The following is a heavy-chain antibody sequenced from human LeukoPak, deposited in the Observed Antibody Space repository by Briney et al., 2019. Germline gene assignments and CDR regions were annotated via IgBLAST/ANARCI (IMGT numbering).Heavy chain of an antibody. CDR1: GGSISSYY. V-gene: IGHV4-59*08. D-gene: IGHD6-13*01. CDR3: ARAHSTSWYFDY. J-gene: IGHJ4*02. Sequence: SETLSLTCTVSGGSISSYYWSWIRQPPGEGLEWIGYIYYSGSTNYNPSLKSRVTISVDTSKNQFSLKLSSVTAADTAVYYCARAHSTSWYFDYWGQGTLVTVSS. CDR2: IYYSGST.